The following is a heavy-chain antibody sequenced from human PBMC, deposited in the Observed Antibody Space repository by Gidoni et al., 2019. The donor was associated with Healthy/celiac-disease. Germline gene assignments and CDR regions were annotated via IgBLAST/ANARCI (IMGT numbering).Heavy chain of an antibody. Sequence: QVTLKESGPVLVKPTETLTLTCTVPGFSLSHARMGVSWIRPPPGKALEWLAHIFSNDEKSYSTSLKSRLTISKDTSKSQVVLTMTNMDPVDTATYYCARSLMVYAMGAWFDPWGQGTLVTVSS. CDR3: ARSLMVYAMGAWFDP. V-gene: IGHV2-26*01. CDR1: GFSLSHARMG. J-gene: IGHJ5*02. CDR2: IFSNDEK. D-gene: IGHD2-8*01.